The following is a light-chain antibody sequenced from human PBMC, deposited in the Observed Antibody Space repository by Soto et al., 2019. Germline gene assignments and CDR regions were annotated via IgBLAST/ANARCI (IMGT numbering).Light chain of an antibody. CDR2: GAS. CDR3: QQYNNWPPFT. J-gene: IGKJ3*01. Sequence: EIVMTQSPANLSVSPGERVTLSCRASQSVSSSLAWYQQKPGQAPRLLIYGASTKATGIPARFSGSGSGTEFTLTISSLQSEDFAVYYCQQYNNWPPFTFGPGTKGDIK. V-gene: IGKV3-15*01. CDR1: QSVSSS.